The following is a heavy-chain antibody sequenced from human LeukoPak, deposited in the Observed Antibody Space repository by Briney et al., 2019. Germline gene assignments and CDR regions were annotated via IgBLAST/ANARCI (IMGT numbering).Heavy chain of an antibody. CDR1: GFTFDDYA. Sequence: GGSQRLSCAASGFTFDDYAMHWVRQAPGKGLEWVSGISWNSGSIGYADSVKGRFTISRDNAKNSLYLQMNSLRAEDTAVYYCARDRTMIVVVITKEFDYWGQGTLVTVSS. CDR3: ARDRTMIVVVITKEFDY. J-gene: IGHJ4*02. D-gene: IGHD3-22*01. CDR2: ISWNSGSI. V-gene: IGHV3-9*01.